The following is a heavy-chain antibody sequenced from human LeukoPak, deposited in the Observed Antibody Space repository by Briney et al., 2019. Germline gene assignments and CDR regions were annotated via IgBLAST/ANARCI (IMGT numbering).Heavy chain of an antibody. CDR3: ARSHPGTTVDGY. Sequence: GRSLRLSCAASGFNFRSYGMHWVRQAPGKGLEWVAIIWYDGSNKYHADSVNGRFPISRDNSKNTLFLQMDMLRAEDTAVYYCARSHPGTTVDGYWGQGTLVTVSS. J-gene: IGHJ4*02. D-gene: IGHD6-19*01. CDR1: GFNFRSYG. V-gene: IGHV3-33*01. CDR2: IWYDGSNK.